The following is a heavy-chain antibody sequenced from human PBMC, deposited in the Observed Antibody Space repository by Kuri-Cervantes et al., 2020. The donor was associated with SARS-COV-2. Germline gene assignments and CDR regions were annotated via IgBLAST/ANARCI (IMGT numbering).Heavy chain of an antibody. CDR2: ISVSGGST. CDR3: ARAYCGGDCEFDY. J-gene: IGHJ4*02. Sequence: GGSLRLSCAASAFTFNNYGMSWVRQAPGKGLEWVSTISVSGGSTYYADSVKGRFTISRDSSENTLYLQMNSLRAEDTAVYYCARAYCGGDCEFDYWGQGTLVTVSS. D-gene: IGHD2-21*02. V-gene: IGHV3-23*01. CDR1: AFTFNNYG.